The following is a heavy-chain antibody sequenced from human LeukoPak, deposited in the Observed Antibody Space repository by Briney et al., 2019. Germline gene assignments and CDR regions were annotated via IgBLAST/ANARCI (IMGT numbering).Heavy chain of an antibody. Sequence: SVKVSCKASGGTFSSYAISWVRQAPGQGLEWMGGIIPIFGTANYAQKFQGRVTITADESTSTAHMELSSLRSEDTAVYYCARISVSGGSNLYYYYGMDVWGQGTTVTVSS. J-gene: IGHJ6*02. CDR2: IIPIFGTA. V-gene: IGHV1-69*13. CDR1: GGTFSSYA. CDR3: ARISVSGGSNLYYYYGMDV. D-gene: IGHD2-15*01.